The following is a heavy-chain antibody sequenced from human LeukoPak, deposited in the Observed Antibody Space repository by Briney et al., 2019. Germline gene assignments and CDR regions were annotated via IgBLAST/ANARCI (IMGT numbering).Heavy chain of an antibody. CDR2: TYYRSKWYN. V-gene: IGHV6-1*01. Sequence: SQTLSLTCAISGDSVSSNSAAWNWIRQSPSRGLEWLGRTYYRSKWYNDYAVSVKSRITINPDTSKNQFSLQLNSVTPDDTAVYYCARDSIAVAGTIYFDYWGQGNLVTVSS. D-gene: IGHD6-19*01. J-gene: IGHJ4*02. CDR3: ARDSIAVAGTIYFDY. CDR1: GDSVSSNSAA.